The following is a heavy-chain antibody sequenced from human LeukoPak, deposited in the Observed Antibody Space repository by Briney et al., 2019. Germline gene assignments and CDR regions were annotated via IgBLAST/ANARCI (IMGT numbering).Heavy chain of an antibody. CDR3: AKESGKFDY. Sequence: GGCLRLSCVASGLNFDDSAMHWVRQAPGKGLEWVSLISADGGSTFSADSVKGRFSISRDNSKNSLYLQMNSLRSEDTAMYYCAKESGKFDYWGQGTLVAVSS. J-gene: IGHJ4*02. CDR1: GLNFDDSA. V-gene: IGHV3-43*02. CDR2: ISADGGST.